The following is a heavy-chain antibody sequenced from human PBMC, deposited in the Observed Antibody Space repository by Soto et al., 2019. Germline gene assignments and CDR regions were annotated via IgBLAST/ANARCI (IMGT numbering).Heavy chain of an antibody. D-gene: IGHD3-10*01. CDR3: ALQNPGRYPYYFDY. CDR2: IIPILGIA. V-gene: IGHV1-69*02. J-gene: IGHJ4*02. CDR1: GGTFSSYT. Sequence: QVQLVQSGAEVKKPGSSVKVSCKASGGTFSSYTISWVRQAPGQGLEWMGRIIPILGIANYAQNFQGRVTITADQSTGTAYMELGSQRSEATSLSYCALQNPGRYPYYFDYWGQGTPVTVSS.